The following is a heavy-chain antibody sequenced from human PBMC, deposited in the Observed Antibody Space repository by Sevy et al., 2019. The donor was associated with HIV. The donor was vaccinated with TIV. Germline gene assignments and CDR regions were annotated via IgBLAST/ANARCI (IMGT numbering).Heavy chain of an antibody. CDR1: GFTFSDYY. D-gene: IGHD3-3*01. Sequence: GGSLRLSCAASGFTFSDYYMSWIRQAPGKGLEWVSYISSSGSNIYYADSVKGRFTVSRDNAKNSMYLQMNSLRAEDTALYYCARDLHRGLSGSTSGYWGQGALVTVSS. V-gene: IGHV3-11*01. CDR2: ISSSGSNI. J-gene: IGHJ4*02. CDR3: ARDLHRGLSGSTSGY.